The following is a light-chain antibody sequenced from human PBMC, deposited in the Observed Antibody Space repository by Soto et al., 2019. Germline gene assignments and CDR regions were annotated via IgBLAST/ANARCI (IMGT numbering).Light chain of an antibody. CDR2: DAS. CDR1: XXXXSW. J-gene: IGKJ5*01. Sequence: DIQMTQSPSTLSAXVXXXXTXXXRXXXXXXSWLAWYQQKPGKAPKLLIYDASSLESGVPSRFSGSGSGTEFTLTISSLQPDDFATYYCQQYNSYSPTFGQGTRLEIK. V-gene: IGKV1-5*01. CDR3: QQYNSYSPT.